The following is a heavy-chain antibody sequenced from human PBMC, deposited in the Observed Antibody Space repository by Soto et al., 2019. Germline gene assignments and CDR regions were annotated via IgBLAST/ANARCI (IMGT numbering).Heavy chain of an antibody. CDR1: GGSISSYY. V-gene: IGHV4-59*01. CDR3: ARGASGYYLLAWFDP. CDR2: MYYSGIS. J-gene: IGHJ5*02. D-gene: IGHD6-25*01. Sequence: PXETLSLTCTVSGGSISSYYWSWIRQPPGKGLEWIGYMYYSGISNYNPSLKSRVTILLDTPKNQFSLKLSSVTAADSAVYYCARGASGYYLLAWFDPWGQGTLVTVSS.